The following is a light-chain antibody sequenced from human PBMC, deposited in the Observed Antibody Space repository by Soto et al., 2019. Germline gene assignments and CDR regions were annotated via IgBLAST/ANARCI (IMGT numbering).Light chain of an antibody. Sequence: QSALTQPRSVSGSPGQSVTISCTGTSSDVGGYNYVSWYQQHPGKAPKLMIYDVSKRPSGVPDGFSGSKSGNTASLTISGLQSEDEADYYCCSYAGSSSYVFGPGTKLTVL. CDR2: DVS. CDR3: CSYAGSSSYV. CDR1: SSDVGGYNY. V-gene: IGLV2-11*01. J-gene: IGLJ1*01.